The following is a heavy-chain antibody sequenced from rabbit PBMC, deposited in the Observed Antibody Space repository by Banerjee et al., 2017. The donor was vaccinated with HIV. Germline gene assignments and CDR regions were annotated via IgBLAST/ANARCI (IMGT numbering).Heavy chain of an antibody. CDR3: ASAYSDVYFSL. J-gene: IGHJ4*01. D-gene: IGHD6-1*01. CDR2: IDPVFGSA. V-gene: IGHV1S7*01. CDR1: GFDFSSYY. Sequence: QLKESGGGLVQPGGSLKLSCKASGFDFSSYYMSWVRQAPGKGMEWIGYIDPVFGSAYYASWVNGRFSISRENTQNTVSLQLNSLTAADTATYFCASAYSDVYFSLRGPGTLVTVS.